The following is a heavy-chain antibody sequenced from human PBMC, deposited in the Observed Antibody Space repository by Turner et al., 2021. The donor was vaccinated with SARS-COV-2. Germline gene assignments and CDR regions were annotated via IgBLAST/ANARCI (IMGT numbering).Heavy chain of an antibody. J-gene: IGHJ5*02. Sequence: QVQLVQSGAEVKKHGASVKVACRISGYTLTELSMYWVRQAPVTGLGWMGGFDPEDGETIYAQKFQGRVTMTEDTSTDTAFMELSSLRSEDTAVYFCATGDQMRGNWFDPWGQGTLVTVSS. CDR1: GYTLTELS. D-gene: IGHD2-2*01. CDR3: ATGDQMRGNWFDP. CDR2: FDPEDGET. V-gene: IGHV1-24*01.